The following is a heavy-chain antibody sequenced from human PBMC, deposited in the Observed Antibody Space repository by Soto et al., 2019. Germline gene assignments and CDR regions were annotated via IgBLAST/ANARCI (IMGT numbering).Heavy chain of an antibody. CDR2: MSGSSSTP. Sequence: EVRLLESGGGLVKPGGSLRLSCATSGLTFSNYAMSWVRQAPGGGLEWVSSMSGSSSTPYYPDSVRGRFTISRDRSKNTLYLQMSSLRAEDTALYYCAKNQERELPRVIDFWGQGTLVTVSS. D-gene: IGHD1-7*01. V-gene: IGHV3-23*01. CDR1: GLTFSNYA. CDR3: AKNQERELPRVIDF. J-gene: IGHJ4*02.